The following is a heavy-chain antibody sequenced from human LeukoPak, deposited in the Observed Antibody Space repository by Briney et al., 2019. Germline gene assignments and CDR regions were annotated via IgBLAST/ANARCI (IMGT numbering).Heavy chain of an antibody. Sequence: GGSLRLSCAASGFTFSDAWMTWVRQAPGKGLEWVGRIKSKTAGGTIDYAAPVKGRFTISRDDSKNTLYLQMNSLKTEDTAVYYCTTGESMVGSTIHIRWADWGQGTLVTVSS. D-gene: IGHD1-26*01. J-gene: IGHJ4*02. CDR2: IKSKTAGGTI. CDR1: GFTFSDAW. V-gene: IGHV3-15*01. CDR3: TTGESMVGSTIHIRWAD.